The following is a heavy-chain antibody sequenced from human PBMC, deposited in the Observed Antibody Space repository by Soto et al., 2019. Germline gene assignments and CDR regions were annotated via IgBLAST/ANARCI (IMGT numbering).Heavy chain of an antibody. CDR3: ARARYQLLHPYYYGMDV. V-gene: IGHV4-59*01. CDR2: IHYSGGT. CDR1: GGSISSYY. D-gene: IGHD2-2*01. Sequence: QVQLQESGPGLVKPSETLSLTCTVSGGSISSYYWSWIRQSPGKGLEWIGYIHYSGGTKSNPSLKSQVTISVDTSRNQVSLKLSSVTAADSAVYFCARARYQLLHPYYYGMDVWGQGTTVTVSS. J-gene: IGHJ6*02.